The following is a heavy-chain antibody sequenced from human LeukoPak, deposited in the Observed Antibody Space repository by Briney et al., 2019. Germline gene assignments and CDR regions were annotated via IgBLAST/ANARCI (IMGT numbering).Heavy chain of an antibody. D-gene: IGHD1-14*01. J-gene: IGHJ6*04. CDR2: IYYSGST. CDR3: ARVYNVDV. CDR1: GYSISSGYY. Sequence: PSETLSLTCTVSGYSISSGYYWSWIRQPAGKGLEWIGYIYYSGSTNYNPSLNSRVTISVDTSKNQFSLKVTSVTAADTAVYYCARVYNVDVWGKGTTVTVSS. V-gene: IGHV4-38-2*02.